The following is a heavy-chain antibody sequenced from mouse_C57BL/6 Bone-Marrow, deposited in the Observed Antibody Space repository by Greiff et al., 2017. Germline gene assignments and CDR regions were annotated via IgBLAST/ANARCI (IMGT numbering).Heavy chain of an antibody. CDR2: IDPSDSYT. CDR1: GYTFTSYW. J-gene: IGHJ3*01. CDR3: ARGHGFAY. V-gene: IGHV1-69*01. Sequence: VQLQQPGAELVMPGASVKLSCKASGYTFTSYWMPWVKQRPGQGLEWIGEIDPSDSYTNYNQKFKGKSTLTVDKSSSTAYMQLSSLTSEDSAVYYCARGHGFAYWGQGTLVTVSA.